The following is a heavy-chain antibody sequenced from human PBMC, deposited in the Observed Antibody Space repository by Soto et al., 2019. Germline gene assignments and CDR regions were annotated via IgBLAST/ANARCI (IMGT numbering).Heavy chain of an antibody. CDR3: VRGGSYSAGHVLDP. CDR2: ISSDGTTI. V-gene: IGHV3-74*01. Sequence: EVGLAESGGGLVRPGGSLRLSCAASGFAFSEFWMHWVRQAPGKGLAWVSRISSDGTTISYADSVKGRFTISRDNTKNTLFLHMNSLRVEDTAVYHCVRGGSYSAGHVLDPWGQGTLVAVSS. CDR1: GFAFSEFW. J-gene: IGHJ5*02. D-gene: IGHD5-18*01.